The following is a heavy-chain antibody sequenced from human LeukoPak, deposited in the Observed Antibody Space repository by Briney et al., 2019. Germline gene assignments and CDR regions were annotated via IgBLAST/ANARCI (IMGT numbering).Heavy chain of an antibody. CDR2: IIPIFGTA. D-gene: IGHD3-10*01. CDR3: ATVRFGELLDFDY. Sequence: SVKVSCKASGGTFSSYAISWVRQAPGQGLEWMGGIIPIFGTANYAQKFQGRVTITADESTSTAYMELSSLRSEDTAVYYCATVRFGELLDFDYWGQGTLVTVSS. CDR1: GGTFSSYA. V-gene: IGHV1-69*13. J-gene: IGHJ4*02.